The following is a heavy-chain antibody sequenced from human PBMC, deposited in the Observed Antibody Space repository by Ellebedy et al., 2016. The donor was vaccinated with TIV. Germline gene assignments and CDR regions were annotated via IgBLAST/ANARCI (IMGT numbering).Heavy chain of an antibody. Sequence: GESLKISCAASGFTFSSFAMTWVRQAPGKGLEWVSTISHTGSRTYYTDSVEGRFIISRDTSKKTLYLQMNSLRAEDTAIYYCAKDQVSGDGRWVFDVWGQGTMVTVSS. V-gene: IGHV3-23*01. CDR2: ISHTGSRT. D-gene: IGHD5-24*01. CDR1: GFTFSSFA. CDR3: AKDQVSGDGRWVFDV. J-gene: IGHJ3*01.